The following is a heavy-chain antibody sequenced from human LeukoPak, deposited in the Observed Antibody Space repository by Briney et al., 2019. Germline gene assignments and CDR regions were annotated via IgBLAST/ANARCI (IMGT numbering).Heavy chain of an antibody. CDR1: GFTFSSYW. D-gene: IGHD4-17*01. V-gene: IGHV3-7*01. CDR2: IKQDGSEK. J-gene: IGHJ4*02. CDR3: ARDPPRISTEDDY. Sequence: GGSLRLSCAASGFTFSSYWMSWVRQAPGKGLEWVANIKQDGSEKYYVDSVKGRFTISRDNAKNPLYLQMNSLRAEDTAVYYCARDPPRISTEDDYWGQGTLVTVSS.